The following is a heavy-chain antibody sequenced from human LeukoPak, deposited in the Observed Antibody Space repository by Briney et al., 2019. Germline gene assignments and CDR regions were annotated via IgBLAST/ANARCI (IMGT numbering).Heavy chain of an antibody. V-gene: IGHV4-39*07. Sequence: SETLSLTCTVSGGSISSSSYYWGWLRQPPGKGLEWIGSIYYSGSTSYTPSLNSRVTISVDTSKNQFSLKLSSVTAADTAVYYCAFGLYDFDYWGQGTLVTVSS. CDR3: AFGLYDFDY. CDR1: GGSISSSSYY. J-gene: IGHJ4*02. CDR2: IYYSGST. D-gene: IGHD5/OR15-5a*01.